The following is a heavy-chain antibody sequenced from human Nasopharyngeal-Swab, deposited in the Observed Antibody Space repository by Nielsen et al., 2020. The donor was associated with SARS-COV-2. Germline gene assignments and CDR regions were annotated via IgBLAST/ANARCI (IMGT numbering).Heavy chain of an antibody. Sequence: GGSLRLSCAASRFTFSRYGMSWVRKAPGKGLEWVSTISGSGGYTYYADSVKGRFTISRDNSKNTLYLQMNSLRVEDTAIYYCARGAFEYSSSWYDPYYFDYWGQGTLVTVSS. D-gene: IGHD6-19*01. CDR2: ISGSGGYT. CDR1: RFTFSRYG. J-gene: IGHJ4*02. V-gene: IGHV3-23*01. CDR3: ARGAFEYSSSWYDPYYFDY.